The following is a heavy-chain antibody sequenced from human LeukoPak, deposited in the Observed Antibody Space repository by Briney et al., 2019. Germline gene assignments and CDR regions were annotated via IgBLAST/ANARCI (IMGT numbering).Heavy chain of an antibody. CDR1: GGSFSGYY. V-gene: IGHV4-34*01. J-gene: IGHJ2*01. CDR3: ARQGSSSWYGWYFDL. CDR2: INHSGST. Sequence: SETLSLTCAVYGGSFSGYYWSWIRQPPGKGLEWIGEINHSGSTNYNPSLKSRVTISLDTSRNQFSLKLSSVTAADTAVYYCARQGSSSWYGWYFDLWGRGSLVTVSS. D-gene: IGHD6-13*01.